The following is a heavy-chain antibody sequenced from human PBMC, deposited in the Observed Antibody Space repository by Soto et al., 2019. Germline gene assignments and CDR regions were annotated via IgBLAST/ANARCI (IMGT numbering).Heavy chain of an antibody. V-gene: IGHV4-31*03. CDR3: ARDFGPPRTEFVRKKSDYGDYWGGGVDAFDI. D-gene: IGHD4-17*01. J-gene: IGHJ3*02. CDR1: GGSISSGGYY. Sequence: QVQLQESGPGLVKPSQTLSLTCTVSGGSISSGGYYWSWIRQHPGKGLEWIGYIYYSGSTYYNPSLKSRVTISVDTSKNQFSLKLSSVTAADTAVYYCARDFGPPRTEFVRKKSDYGDYWGGGVDAFDIWGQGTMVTVSS. CDR2: IYYSGST.